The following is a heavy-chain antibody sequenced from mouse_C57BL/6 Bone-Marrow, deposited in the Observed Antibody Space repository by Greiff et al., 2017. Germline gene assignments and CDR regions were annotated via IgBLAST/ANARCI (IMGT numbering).Heavy chain of an antibody. CDR3: ERGQLLPIFDY. CDR2: INPSSGYT. CDR1: GYTFTSYW. J-gene: IGHJ2*01. D-gene: IGHD1-1*01. V-gene: IGHV1-7*01. Sequence: QVQLQQSGAELAKPGASVKLSCKASGYTFTSYWMHWVKQRPGQGLEWIGYINPSSGYTKYNQKFKDKATLTADKSSNTAYMHLSSLTYEDSAVYYCERGQLLPIFDYWGQGTTLTVSS.